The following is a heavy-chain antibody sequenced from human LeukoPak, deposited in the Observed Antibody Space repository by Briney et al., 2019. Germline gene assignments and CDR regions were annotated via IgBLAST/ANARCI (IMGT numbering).Heavy chain of an antibody. Sequence: SETLSLTCTVSGGSISSYYWSWIRQPPGKGLEWIGYIYYSGSTNYNPSLKSRVTISVDTSKNQFSLKLSSVTAADTAVYYCARHSILRYYDSSGPFDYWGQGTLVTVSS. CDR1: GGSISSYY. V-gene: IGHV4-59*08. CDR3: ARHSILRYYDSSGPFDY. J-gene: IGHJ4*02. D-gene: IGHD3-22*01. CDR2: IYYSGST.